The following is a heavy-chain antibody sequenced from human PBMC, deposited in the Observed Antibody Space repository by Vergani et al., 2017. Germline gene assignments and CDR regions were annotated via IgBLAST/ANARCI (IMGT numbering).Heavy chain of an antibody. V-gene: IGHV3-23*04. D-gene: IGHD2/OR15-2a*01. J-gene: IGHJ6*02. CDR2: ISGSGGFT. CDR1: GFTLGDYA. Sequence: EVHLVESGGGLVQPGRSLRLSCSGSGFTLGDYAMTWVRQAPGKGLEWVSGISGSGGFTYYADSVKGRFTISRDKSQNTVNLQMNSLRTEDTAVYFCANSVIAGNVGVAYFGMDVWGRGTTVTVSS. CDR3: ANSVIAGNVGVAYFGMDV.